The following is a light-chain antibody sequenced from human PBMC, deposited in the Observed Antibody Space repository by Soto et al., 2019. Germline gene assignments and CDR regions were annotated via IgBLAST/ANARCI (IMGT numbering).Light chain of an antibody. CDR3: QQYYGPPLT. CDR2: WAS. CDR1: QSILYSSNNKNY. J-gene: IGKJ2*01. Sequence: DIVMTQSPDSLAVSLGERATINCKSSQSILYSSNNKNYLAWYQEKPGQPPKLLIYWASTRESVVPDRFSGAGWGPGIILTISSRQAEDAAVYYCQQYYGPPLTFGQGTKLEIK. V-gene: IGKV4-1*01.